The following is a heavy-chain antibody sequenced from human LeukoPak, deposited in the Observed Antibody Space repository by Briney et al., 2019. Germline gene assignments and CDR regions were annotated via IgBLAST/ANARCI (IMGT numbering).Heavy chain of an antibody. CDR3: AKRGDQSSDGAFDY. CDR2: ISSSGGST. CDR1: GFTFSSYA. J-gene: IGHJ4*02. Sequence: PGGSLRLSCAASGFTFSSYAMSWVRQAPGKGLEWVSAISSSGGSTHYADSVKGRFTISRDNSKNTLYLQMNSLRAEDTAVYYCAKRGDQSSDGAFDYWGQGTLVTVSS. D-gene: IGHD3-10*01. V-gene: IGHV3-23*01.